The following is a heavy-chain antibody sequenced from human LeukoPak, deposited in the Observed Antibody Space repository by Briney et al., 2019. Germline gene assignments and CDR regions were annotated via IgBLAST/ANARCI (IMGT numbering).Heavy chain of an antibody. V-gene: IGHV3-33*08. CDR2: VWWDSSIK. J-gene: IGHJ5*01. CDR3: ARDLRIAAAGIFDS. CDR1: GFTFSTYS. Sequence: PGGSLRLSCAASGFTFSTYSMNWVRQAPGKGLEWVAVVWWDSSIKYYADSVKGRLTISRDNSKNTVFLQMNSLRAEDTAVYYCARDLRIAAAGIFDSWGQGTQVTVAS. D-gene: IGHD6-13*01.